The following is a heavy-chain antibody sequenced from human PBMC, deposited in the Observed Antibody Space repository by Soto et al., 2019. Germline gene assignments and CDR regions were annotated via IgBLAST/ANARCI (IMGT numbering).Heavy chain of an antibody. CDR3: ARVTGYYAPDY. Sequence: GASVKVSCKASGYTFTGYYMHWVRQAPGQGLEWMGWINPNSGGTNYSQKFQGRVTITRDTSASTAYMELSSLRSEDTAVYYCARVTGYYAPDYWGQGTLVTVSS. J-gene: IGHJ4*02. V-gene: IGHV1-2*02. D-gene: IGHD3-9*01. CDR2: INPNSGGT. CDR1: GYTFTGYY.